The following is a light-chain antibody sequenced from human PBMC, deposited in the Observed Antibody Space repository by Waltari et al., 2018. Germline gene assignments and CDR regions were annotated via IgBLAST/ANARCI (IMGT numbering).Light chain of an antibody. CDR3: QQYDTYPWT. Sequence: TCQASQNIKSWLTWYQQKPGKAPNLLIYKASSLQSGVPSRFSGSGSGTEFALTINSLQPDDFATYYCQQYDTYPWTFGHGTKVEIK. CDR2: KAS. V-gene: IGKV1-5*03. CDR1: QNIKSW. J-gene: IGKJ1*01.